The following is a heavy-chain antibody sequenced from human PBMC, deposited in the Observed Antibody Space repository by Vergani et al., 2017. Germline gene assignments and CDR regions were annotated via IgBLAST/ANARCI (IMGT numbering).Heavy chain of an antibody. J-gene: IGHJ6*03. Sequence: EVQLVESGGGVVQPGGSLRLSCAASGFTFDDYAMHWVRQAPGKGLEWVSLISGDGGSTYYADSVKGRFTISRDNSKNSLYLQMNSLRTEDTALYYCAKSGYDFWSGYYLNYYYYYYMDVWGKGTTVTVSS. V-gene: IGHV3-43*02. D-gene: IGHD3-3*01. CDR2: ISGDGGST. CDR3: AKSGYDFWSGYYLNYYYYYYMDV. CDR1: GFTFDDYA.